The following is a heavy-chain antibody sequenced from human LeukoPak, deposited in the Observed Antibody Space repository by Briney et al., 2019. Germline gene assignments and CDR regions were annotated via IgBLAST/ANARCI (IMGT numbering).Heavy chain of an antibody. CDR1: GGTFSSYA. J-gene: IGHJ3*02. Sequence: SVKVSCKASGGTFSSYAISWVRQAPGQGLEWMGRIIPILGIANYAQKFQGRVTITADKSTSTAYMELSSLRSEDTAVYYCATAGSYAGLDAFDIWGQGTMVTVSS. CDR3: ATAGSYAGLDAFDI. D-gene: IGHD3-16*01. CDR2: IIPILGIA. V-gene: IGHV1-69*04.